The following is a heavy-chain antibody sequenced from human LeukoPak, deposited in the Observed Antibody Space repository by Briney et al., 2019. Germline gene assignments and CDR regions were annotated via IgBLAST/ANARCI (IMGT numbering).Heavy chain of an antibody. CDR1: GFTVSSNY. CDR2: IYSGGST. CDR3: AREEGTYYYDSSGYYNWFGP. J-gene: IGHJ5*02. Sequence: SGGSLRLSCAASGFTVSSNYMSWVRQAPGKGLEWVSVIYSGGSTYYADSVKGRFTISRDNSKNTLYLQMNSLRAEDTAVYYCAREEGTYYYDSSGYYNWFGPWGQGTLVTVSS. D-gene: IGHD3-22*01. V-gene: IGHV3-66*01.